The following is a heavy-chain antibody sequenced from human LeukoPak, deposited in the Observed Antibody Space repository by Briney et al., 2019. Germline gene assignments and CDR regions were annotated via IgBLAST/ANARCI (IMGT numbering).Heavy chain of an antibody. Sequence: GESLKISCKGSGYSFTSYWIGWVRQMPGKGLEWMGIIYPGDSDTRYSPSFQGQVTISADKSISTAYLQWSSLKASDTAMYYCARLNVRGYYYYYGMDVWGQGTTVTVSS. CDR1: GYSFTSYW. CDR3: ARLNVRGYYYYYGMDV. CDR2: IYPGDSDT. V-gene: IGHV5-51*01. J-gene: IGHJ6*02.